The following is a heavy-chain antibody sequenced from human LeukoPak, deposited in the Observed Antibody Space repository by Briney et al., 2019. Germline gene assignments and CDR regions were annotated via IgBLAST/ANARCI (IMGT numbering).Heavy chain of an antibody. CDR1: GYTFTSYG. D-gene: IGHD2-15*01. CDR3: ARGTVVVAATRIGYFDY. Sequence: GASVKVSCKASGYTFTSYGISWVRQAPGQGLEWMGWISASNGNTNYAQKLQGRVTMTTDTSTSTAYMELRSLRSDDTAVYYCARGTVVVAATRIGYFDYWGQGTLVTVSS. V-gene: IGHV1-18*01. CDR2: ISASNGNT. J-gene: IGHJ4*02.